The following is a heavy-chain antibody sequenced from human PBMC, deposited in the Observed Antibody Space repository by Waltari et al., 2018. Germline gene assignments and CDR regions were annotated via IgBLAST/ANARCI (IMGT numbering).Heavy chain of an antibody. CDR3: ARDSWSGNYPDWDF. V-gene: IGHV3-30*04. CDR2: VSFDGSNQ. CDR1: GFTFRYYA. Sequence: QVELVESGGGVAQPGRSLRLSCAASGFTFRYYAMPWVRQAPGKGLGVWAVVSFDGSNQYYADSVKGRFTISRDNSKNTLYLQMNSLITEDTAMYYCARDSWSGNYPDWDFWGQGTLVTVSS. D-gene: IGHD3-10*01. J-gene: IGHJ4*02.